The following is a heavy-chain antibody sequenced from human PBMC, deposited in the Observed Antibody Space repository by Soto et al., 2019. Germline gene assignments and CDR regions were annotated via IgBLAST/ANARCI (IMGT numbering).Heavy chain of an antibody. J-gene: IGHJ4*02. D-gene: IGHD1-26*01. V-gene: IGHV1-69*01. CDR1: GGTFNTYV. CDR3: ARVWDGSIDH. Sequence: QVQLVQSGAEVKKPGSSVKVSCKASGGTFNTYVITWVRQAPGQGLEWMGGIIPIFGTTNYAQKFQGRVTITADESTSTAYMELSSLRSDDTAVYYCARVWDGSIDHWGQGTLVTVSS. CDR2: IIPIFGTT.